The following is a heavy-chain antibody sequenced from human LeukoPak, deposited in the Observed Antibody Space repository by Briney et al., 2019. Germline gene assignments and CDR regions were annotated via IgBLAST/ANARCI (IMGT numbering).Heavy chain of an antibody. V-gene: IGHV4-59*08. J-gene: IGHJ4*02. CDR1: GGSIGGYF. D-gene: IGHD3-22*01. CDR3: ARHERNGGYYDY. Sequence: SETLSLTCTVSGGSIGGYFWSWIRQPPGKGLEWIGYIYYSGGTDYNPSLKSRVTISVDTSKNQFSLQLSSVTAADTAVYYCARHERNGGYYDYWGQGTLVTVSS. CDR2: IYYSGGT.